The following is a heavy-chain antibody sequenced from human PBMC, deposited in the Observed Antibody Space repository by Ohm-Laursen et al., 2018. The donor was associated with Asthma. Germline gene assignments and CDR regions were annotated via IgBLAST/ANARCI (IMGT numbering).Heavy chain of an antibody. V-gene: IGHV3-23*01. D-gene: IGHD2-15*01. J-gene: IGHJ6*02. CDR2: IRGSVDRT. CDR3: AKYRVATLAGYLDV. Sequence: SLRLSCSASGFIISTYDMSWVRQAPGKGLEWVSSIRGSVDRTVYAGPVKGRFTISRDTSKNTLFLQMNSLRADDTATYYCAKYRVATLAGYLDVWGQGTTVTVSS. CDR1: GFIISTYD.